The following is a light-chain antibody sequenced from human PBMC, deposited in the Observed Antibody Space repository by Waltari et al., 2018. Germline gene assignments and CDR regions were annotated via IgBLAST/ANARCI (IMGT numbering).Light chain of an antibody. CDR2: LNNDRSH. CDR3: RTWRTGFWV. CDR1: SGPSSYA. J-gene: IGLJ3*02. V-gene: IGLV4-69*01. Sequence: QLVLTQSPSASPSLGASVKLTCTLTSGPSSYALAWHQQQPEKGPRYFMKLNNDRSHSKGDGITDRFSASRSGAVHDSTISGRQAEDDADYYCRTWRTGFWVFGGGKKLTAL.